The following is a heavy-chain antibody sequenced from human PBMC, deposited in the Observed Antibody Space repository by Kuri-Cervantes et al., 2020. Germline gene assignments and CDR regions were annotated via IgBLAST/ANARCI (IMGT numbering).Heavy chain of an antibody. V-gene: IGHV3-23*01. CDR3: AKGWGEDYYYYYYYMDV. CDR2: ISSSGGST. Sequence: GESLKISCVGPGFSFSNYDMNWVRQAPGKGLEWVSSISSSGGSTYYADSVKGRFTISRDNSKNTLYLQMNSLRAEDTAVYYCAKGWGEDYYYYYYYMDVWGKGTTVTVSS. J-gene: IGHJ6*03. D-gene: IGHD3-10*01. CDR1: GFSFSNYD.